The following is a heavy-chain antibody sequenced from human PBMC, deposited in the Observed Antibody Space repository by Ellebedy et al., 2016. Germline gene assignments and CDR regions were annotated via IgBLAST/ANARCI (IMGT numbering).Heavy chain of an antibody. J-gene: IGHJ2*01. V-gene: IGHV5-51*01. CDR1: GYSFTSYW. CDR2: IYPGDSDT. Sequence: GGSLRLSXKGSGYSFTSYWIGWVRQMPGKGLEWMGIIYPGDSDTRYSPSFQGQVTISADKSISTAYLQWSSLKASDTAMYYCARQRWLVYEGGYNSAPPYFDLWGRGTLVTVSS. D-gene: IGHD5-24*01. CDR3: ARQRWLVYEGGYNSAPPYFDL.